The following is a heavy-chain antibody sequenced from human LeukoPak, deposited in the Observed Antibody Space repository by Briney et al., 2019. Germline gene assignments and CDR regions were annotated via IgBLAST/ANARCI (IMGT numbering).Heavy chain of an antibody. CDR3: VRGENRDY. CDR2: IGQTSRDM. V-gene: IGHV3-21*01. D-gene: IGHD1/OR15-1a*01. CDR1: RFSLSTST. J-gene: IGHJ4*02. Sequence: PGGSLRLSCAPSRFSLSTSTMNWVRQAPRKGLEWIASIGQTSRDMYYADSVRGRFPISRGNAKNSLFLLMNSRGVEGKSVYYCVRGENRDYWGEGAMVTV.